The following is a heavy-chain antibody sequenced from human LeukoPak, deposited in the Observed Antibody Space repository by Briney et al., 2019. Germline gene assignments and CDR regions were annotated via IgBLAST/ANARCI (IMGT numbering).Heavy chain of an antibody. Sequence: SETLSLTCAVYGGSFGAYYWSWIRQPPGKGLEWIGEINQSGSTNHNPSLKSRVTISVDTSKNQFSLKLSSVTAADTAVYYCARGRQQLARLGEYCYYMDVWDKGTTVTVSS. D-gene: IGHD6-13*01. V-gene: IGHV4-34*01. CDR1: GGSFGAYY. CDR2: INQSGST. J-gene: IGHJ6*03. CDR3: ARGRQQLARLGEYCYYMDV.